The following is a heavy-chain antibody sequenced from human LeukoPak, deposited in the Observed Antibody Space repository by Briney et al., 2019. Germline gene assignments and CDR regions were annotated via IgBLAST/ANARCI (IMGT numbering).Heavy chain of an antibody. Sequence: PGGSLRLSCAASGFTFSSYAMSWVRQAPGKGLEWVSAISGSGGSTYYADSVKGRFTISRDNSKNTLYLQMNSLRAEDTAVYYCANGPQTGYCSGGSCPGTWGQGTLVTVSS. D-gene: IGHD2-15*01. CDR1: GFTFSSYA. CDR2: ISGSGGST. J-gene: IGHJ4*02. CDR3: ANGPQTGYCSGGSCPGT. V-gene: IGHV3-23*01.